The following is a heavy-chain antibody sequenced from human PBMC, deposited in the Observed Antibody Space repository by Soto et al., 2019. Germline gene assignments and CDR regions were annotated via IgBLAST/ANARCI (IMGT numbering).Heavy chain of an antibody. D-gene: IGHD4-4*01. CDR2: IIPTLGIP. CDR3: ARATTVSSYYSYYYMDV. Sequence: SVKVSCKASRGTSSRYSIDWERQAPVQGLEWMGRIIPTLGIPNYAQKFQGRVTITADKFTSTAYMELSSLRSEDTAVYYCARATTVSSYYSYYYMDVWGKGTTVTVSS. CDR1: RGTSSRYS. J-gene: IGHJ6*03. V-gene: IGHV1-69*02.